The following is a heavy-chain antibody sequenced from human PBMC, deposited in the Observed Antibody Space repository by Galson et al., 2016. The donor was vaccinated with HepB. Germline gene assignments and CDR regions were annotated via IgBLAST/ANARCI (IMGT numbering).Heavy chain of an antibody. V-gene: IGHV3-23*01. J-gene: IGHJ3*01. CDR2: ASGDDTVT. CDR3: AKPYRVTTWTDAFEP. Sequence: SLRLSCAASGFTFSSYAMSWVRQAPGKGLGWVSSASGDDTVTFYADSVKGRFTISRDNSRNTLYLEMKRRRAADTAVYYCAKPYRVTTWTDAFEPWGQGTMVTVSS. D-gene: IGHD4-17*01. CDR1: GFTFSSYA.